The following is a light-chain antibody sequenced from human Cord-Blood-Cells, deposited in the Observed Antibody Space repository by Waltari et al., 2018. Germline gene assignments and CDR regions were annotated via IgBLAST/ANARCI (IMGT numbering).Light chain of an antibody. CDR1: QDISNY. Sequence: DIQMTQSPSSLSASVGDRLTITCQASQDISNYLNWYQQKPGKAPKLLIYDASNLETGVPSRFSGSGSGTDFTFTISSLQPEDIATYYCQQYVNLPSTFGQGTRLEIK. V-gene: IGKV1-33*01. CDR2: DAS. CDR3: QQYVNLPST. J-gene: IGKJ5*01.